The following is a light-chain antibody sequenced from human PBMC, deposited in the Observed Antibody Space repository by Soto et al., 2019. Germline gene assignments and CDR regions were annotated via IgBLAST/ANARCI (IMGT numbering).Light chain of an antibody. Sequence: DIQMTQSPSSLSASVGDRVTITCQASRDISNYLNWYQQKPGKAPKLLIYDASNLETGVPSRFSGSGSGTVFTFTISSLQPEDIATYYCQQYDNPPLTFGGGTKVDIK. CDR3: QQYDNPPLT. J-gene: IGKJ4*01. CDR2: DAS. CDR1: RDISNY. V-gene: IGKV1-33*01.